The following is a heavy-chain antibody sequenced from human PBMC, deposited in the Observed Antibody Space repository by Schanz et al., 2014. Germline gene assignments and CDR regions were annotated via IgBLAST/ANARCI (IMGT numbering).Heavy chain of an antibody. V-gene: IGHV1-69*04. Sequence: QVQLVQSGAEVKKPGASVKVSCKASGYTFTSYSMHWVRQAPGQGLEWMGRIIPILGIANYEQKFQGRVTITADRSTSTAYMELSSLRSEDTAVYYCAASGAGYSSSWDFDYWGQGTLVTVSS. J-gene: IGHJ4*02. D-gene: IGHD6-13*01. CDR3: AASGAGYSSSWDFDY. CDR2: IIPILGIA. CDR1: GYTFTSYS.